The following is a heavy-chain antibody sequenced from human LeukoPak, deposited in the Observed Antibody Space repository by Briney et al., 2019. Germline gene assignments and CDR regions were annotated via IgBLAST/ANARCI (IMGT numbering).Heavy chain of an antibody. D-gene: IGHD3-22*01. V-gene: IGHV3-23*01. Sequence: GGSLRLSCAASGFTFSSYAMSWVRQAPGKGLEWVSAISGSGGSTYYADSVKGRFTISRDNSKTTLYLQMNSLRAEDTAVYYCAKGGYYDSSGYYYRSFGMDVWGQGTTVTVSS. J-gene: IGHJ6*02. CDR3: AKGGYYDSSGYYYRSFGMDV. CDR1: GFTFSSYA. CDR2: ISGSGGST.